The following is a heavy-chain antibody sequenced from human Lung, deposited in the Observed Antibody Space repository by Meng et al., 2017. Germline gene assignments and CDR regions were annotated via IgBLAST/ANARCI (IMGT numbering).Heavy chain of an antibody. J-gene: IGHJ4*02. V-gene: IGHV3-15*01. Sequence: EGQRVEVGGGFVEPGGSLRLSCATSGFTFSNAWMSWVRQTPGKGLEWLGRIKSKTDGETTDYAAPVKGRFSISRDDAKNTLYLQMNSLKTEDTAVYYCQWLSTHPPDCWGQGTLVTVSS. D-gene: IGHD3-22*01. CDR1: GFTFSNAW. CDR2: IKSKTDGETT. CDR3: QWLSTHPPDC.